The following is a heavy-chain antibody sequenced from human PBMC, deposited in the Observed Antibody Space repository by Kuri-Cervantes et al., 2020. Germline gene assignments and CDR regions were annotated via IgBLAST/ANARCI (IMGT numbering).Heavy chain of an antibody. V-gene: IGHV4-34*01. J-gene: IGHJ4*02. CDR3: AREGIVGATTGSYFDY. CDR2: INHSGST. D-gene: IGHD1-26*01. Sequence: SETLSLTCAVYGGSFSGYYWSWIRQPPGKGLEWIGEINHSGSTNYNPSLKSRVTISVDTSKNQFSLKLSSVTAADTAVYYCAREGIVGATTGSYFDYWGQGTLVTVSS. CDR1: GGSFSGYY.